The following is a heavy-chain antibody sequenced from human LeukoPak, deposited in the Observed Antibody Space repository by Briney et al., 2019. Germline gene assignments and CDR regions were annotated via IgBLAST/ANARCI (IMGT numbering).Heavy chain of an antibody. CDR3: ARAPGSYCSSTSCVDY. CDR2: INPNSGGT. J-gene: IGHJ4*02. CDR1: GYTFTGYY. V-gene: IGHV1-2*02. D-gene: IGHD2-2*01. Sequence: ASVKVSCKASGYTFTGYYMHWVRQAPGQGLEWMGWINPNSGGTNYAQKFQGRVTMTRDTSISTAYMELSRLRSDDTAVYYCARAPGSYCSSTSCVDYWGQGTLVTVSS.